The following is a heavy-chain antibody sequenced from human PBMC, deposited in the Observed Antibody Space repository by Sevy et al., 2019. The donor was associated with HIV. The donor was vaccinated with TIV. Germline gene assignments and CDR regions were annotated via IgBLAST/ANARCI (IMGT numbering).Heavy chain of an antibody. CDR3: ARDYHGSGSYYEFGY. V-gene: IGHV4-38-2*02. J-gene: IGHJ4*02. Sequence: SEILSLTCTVSGFSISSDYYWGWIRQPPGKGLEWIGSIYDGGSTYYNPSLKSRVTISIDTSKNQFSLKLSSVTAADTAVYYCARDYHGSGSYYEFGYWGQGTLVTVSS. D-gene: IGHD3-10*01. CDR1: GFSISSDYY. CDR2: IYDGGST.